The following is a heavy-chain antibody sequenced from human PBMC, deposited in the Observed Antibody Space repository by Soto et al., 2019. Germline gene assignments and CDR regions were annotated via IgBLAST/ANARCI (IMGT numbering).Heavy chain of an antibody. D-gene: IGHD2-2*01. CDR1: GGSISSGGYY. Sequence: PYETLSLTCTVSGGSISSGGYYWSWIRQHPGKGLEWIGYIYYSVTTYYNPSLKSRVTTSVDTSKNQFSLKLSSVSAADTALYYCARCSLVVVPAPGFDPWGRGTLVTVSS. V-gene: IGHV4-31*03. CDR3: ARCSLVVVPAPGFDP. J-gene: IGHJ5*02. CDR2: IYYSVTT.